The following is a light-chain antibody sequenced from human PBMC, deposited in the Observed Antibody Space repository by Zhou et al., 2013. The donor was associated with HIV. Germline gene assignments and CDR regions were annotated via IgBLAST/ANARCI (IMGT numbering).Light chain of an antibody. J-gene: IGKJ3*01. CDR1: QDISTW. CDR2: AAS. V-gene: IGKV1-12*01. CDR3: QQYYSYPFT. Sequence: DIHMTQSPSSVSASVGDRVTITCRASQDISTWLAWYQQKPGKAPKLLIYAASNLHSGVPSRFSGSGSGTDFTLTISCLQSEDFATYYCQQYYSYPFTFGPGTKVDIK.